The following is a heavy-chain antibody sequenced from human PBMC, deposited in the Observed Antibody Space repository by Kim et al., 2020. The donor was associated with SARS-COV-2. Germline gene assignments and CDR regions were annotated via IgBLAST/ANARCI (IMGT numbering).Heavy chain of an antibody. Sequence: GGSLRLSCAASGFTFSSYAMSWVRQAPGEGLEWVSSIRGAGGSTYYADSVKGRFTISRDNSKNTLYLQMNRLRAEDTAVYYCAKGNEDYWSFDLWGRGTLVTVSS. CDR1: GFTFSSYA. CDR2: IRGAGGST. J-gene: IGHJ2*01. V-gene: IGHV3-23*01. CDR3: AKGNEDYWSFDL.